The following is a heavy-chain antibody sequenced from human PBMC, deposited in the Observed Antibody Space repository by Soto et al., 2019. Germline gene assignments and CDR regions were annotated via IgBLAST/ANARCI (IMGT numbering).Heavy chain of an antibody. CDR3: AHDHYDSRRGFDP. J-gene: IGHJ5*02. V-gene: IGHV3-30*03. D-gene: IGHD3-3*01. CDR1: GFTFSSYG. Sequence: SGFTFSSYGMHWVRQAPGKGLEWVAVISYDGSNKYYADSVKGRFTISRDNSKNTLNLQMTNVDPVDTATYYCAHDHYDSRRGFDPWGQGTLVTVSS. CDR2: ISYDGSNK.